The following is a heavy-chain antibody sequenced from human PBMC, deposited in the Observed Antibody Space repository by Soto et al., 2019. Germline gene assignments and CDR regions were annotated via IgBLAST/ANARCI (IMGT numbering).Heavy chain of an antibody. CDR2: INHSGST. V-gene: IGHV4-34*01. CDR3: ARPIPPSIAARKITGAFDI. J-gene: IGHJ3*02. CDR1: GGSFSGYY. Sequence: SETLSLTCAVYGGSFSGYYWSWIRQPPGKGLEWIGEINHSGSTNYNPSLKSRVTISVDTSKNQFSLKLSSVTAADTAVYYCARPIPPSIAARKITGAFDIWGQGTMVTVSS. D-gene: IGHD6-6*01.